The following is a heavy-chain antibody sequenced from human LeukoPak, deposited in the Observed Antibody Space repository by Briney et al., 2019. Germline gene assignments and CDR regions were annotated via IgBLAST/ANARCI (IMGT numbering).Heavy chain of an antibody. Sequence: SETLSLTCTVSGGSISSSSYYWGWIRQPPGKGLVWIGSIYYSGSTYYNPSLKSRVTISVDTSKNQFSLKLSSVTAADTAVYYCARLGYCSGGSCNSDYWGQGTLVTVSS. CDR2: IYYSGST. CDR1: GGSISSSSYY. V-gene: IGHV4-39*01. CDR3: ARLGYCSGGSCNSDY. D-gene: IGHD2-15*01. J-gene: IGHJ4*02.